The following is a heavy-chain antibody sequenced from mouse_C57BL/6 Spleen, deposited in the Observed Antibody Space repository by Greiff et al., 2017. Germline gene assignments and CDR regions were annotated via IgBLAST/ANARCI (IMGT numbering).Heavy chain of an antibody. V-gene: IGHV1-81*01. D-gene: IGHD2-3*01. Sequence: QVQLQQSGAELARPGASVKLSCKASGYTFTSYGISWVKQRTGQGLEWIGEIYPRSGNTYYNEKFKGKATLTADKSSSTAYMELRSLTSEDSAVYFCARRVYDGSAYYFDYWGQGTTLTVSS. J-gene: IGHJ2*01. CDR3: ARRVYDGSAYYFDY. CDR1: GYTFTSYG. CDR2: IYPRSGNT.